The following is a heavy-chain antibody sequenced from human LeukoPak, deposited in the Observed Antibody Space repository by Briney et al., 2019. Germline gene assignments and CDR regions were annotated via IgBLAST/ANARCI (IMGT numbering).Heavy chain of an antibody. Sequence: PSQTLSLTCTLSGGSISSGDYYWSWIRQPPGKGLEWIGYIHYSRRTYYNPSLKSRFPISVDTSKNQFSLKLSSVTAADTAVYFCARVRSDGSGTIWGQGTMVTVSS. CDR3: ARVRSDGSGTI. CDR1: GGSISSGDYY. CDR2: IHYSRRT. J-gene: IGHJ3*02. D-gene: IGHD3-10*01. V-gene: IGHV4-30-4*08.